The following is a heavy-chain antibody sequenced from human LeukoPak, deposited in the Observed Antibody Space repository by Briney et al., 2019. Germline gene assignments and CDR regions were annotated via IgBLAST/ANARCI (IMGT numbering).Heavy chain of an antibody. CDR3: ARGKGICSSTSCEGGAFDI. CDR2: ISSSGSTI. J-gene: IGHJ3*02. Sequence: GGSLRLSCAASGFTFSDYYMSWIRQAPGKGLEWVSYISSSGSTIYYADSVKGRFTISRDNAKISLYLQMNSLRAEDTAVYYCARGKGICSSTSCEGGAFDIWGQGTMVTVSS. V-gene: IGHV3-11*01. CDR1: GFTFSDYY. D-gene: IGHD2-2*01.